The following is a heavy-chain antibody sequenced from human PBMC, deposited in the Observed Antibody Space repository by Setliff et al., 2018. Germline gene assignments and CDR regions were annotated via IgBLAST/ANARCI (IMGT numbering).Heavy chain of an antibody. D-gene: IGHD3-10*01. CDR1: GSAISSGHY. Sequence: TSETLSLTCAVSGSAISSGHYWGWIRQPPGKGGLEWIGSFRPSGRTYYNPSLKSRVTISLDTSRKQFSLKLTSVTAADAAVYFCARESATIGEFPLYYFDKWGQGIPVTVSS. V-gene: IGHV4-38-2*02. CDR3: ARESATIGEFPLYYFDK. CDR2: FRPSGRT. J-gene: IGHJ4*02.